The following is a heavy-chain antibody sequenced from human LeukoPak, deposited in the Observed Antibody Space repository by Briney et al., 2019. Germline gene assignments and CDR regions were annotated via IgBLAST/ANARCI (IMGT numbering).Heavy chain of an antibody. V-gene: IGHV3-11*01. CDR3: ARHVGGLDY. J-gene: IGHJ4*02. Sequence: TGGSLRLSCVASGFNFDAYYMNWIRQTPGKGLEWIAYISSSGNTKWYADSVKGRLTISRDDAKSSLYLEMNSLRVEDTGVYFCARHVGGLDYWGPGTKVIVSS. CDR2: ISSSGNTK. CDR1: GFNFDAYY. D-gene: IGHD1-26*01.